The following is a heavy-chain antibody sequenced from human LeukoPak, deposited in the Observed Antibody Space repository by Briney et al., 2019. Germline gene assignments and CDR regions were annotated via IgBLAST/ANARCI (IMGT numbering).Heavy chain of an antibody. D-gene: IGHD6-13*01. CDR1: GYSISSGYY. Sequence: SETLSLTCTVSGYSISSGYYWGWIRPPPGKGLEWIGSIYHTGSTYYSPSLKSRVTISVDTSKNQFSLKLSSVTAADTAVYYCARYSSSPTYYFDYWGQGTLVTVSS. CDR3: ARYSSSPTYYFDY. J-gene: IGHJ4*02. V-gene: IGHV4-38-2*02. CDR2: IYHTGST.